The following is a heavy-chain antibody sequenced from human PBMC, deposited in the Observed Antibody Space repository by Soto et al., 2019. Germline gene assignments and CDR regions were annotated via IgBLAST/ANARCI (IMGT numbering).Heavy chain of an antibody. CDR2: SSYNGGT. CDR1: ADSSTISNSY. J-gene: IGHJ4*02. CDR3: ARHRIEVVWRGFDF. D-gene: IGHD1-1*01. Sequence: SETLSLTCTASADSSTISNSYWGWLRQPPGKGLQWIGSSSYNGGTFYNPSLKGRVAISVDTSKKQSSLQVTSVTAADTAVYYCARHRIEVVWRGFDFWGQGSPVTVSS. V-gene: IGHV4-39*01.